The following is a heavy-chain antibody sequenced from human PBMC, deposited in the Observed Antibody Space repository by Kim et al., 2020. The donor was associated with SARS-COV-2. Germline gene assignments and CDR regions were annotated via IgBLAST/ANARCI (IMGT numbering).Heavy chain of an antibody. CDR1: GYTFTSYY. CDR2: INPSGGST. Sequence: ASVKVSCKASGYTFTSYYMHWVRQAPGQGLEWMGIINPSGGSTSYAQKFQGRVTMTRDTSTSTVYMELSSLRSEDTAVYYCAGPPISYTDYYYYGMDVWGQGTTVTVSS. D-gene: IGHD2-2*02. CDR3: AGPPISYTDYYYYGMDV. J-gene: IGHJ6*02. V-gene: IGHV1-46*01.